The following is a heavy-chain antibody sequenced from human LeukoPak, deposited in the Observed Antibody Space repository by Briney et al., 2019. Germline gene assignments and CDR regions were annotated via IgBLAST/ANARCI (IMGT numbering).Heavy chain of an antibody. J-gene: IGHJ6*03. Sequence: SVKVSCKASGGTFSSYAISWVRQAPGQGLEWMGGIIPIFGTANYAQKFQGRVTITADESTSTAYMELSSLRSEDTAVYYCARDRRDIVVVPAATDYYYYYYMDVWGKGTTVTVSS. D-gene: IGHD2-2*01. CDR2: IIPIFGTA. V-gene: IGHV1-69*13. CDR3: ARDRRDIVVVPAATDYYYYYYMDV. CDR1: GGTFSSYA.